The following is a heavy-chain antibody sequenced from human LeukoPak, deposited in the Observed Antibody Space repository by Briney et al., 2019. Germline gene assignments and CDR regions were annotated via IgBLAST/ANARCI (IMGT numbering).Heavy chain of an antibody. CDR1: GFTFSSYA. CDR2: ISGSGGST. CDR3: AKDSKQLASKFDG. J-gene: IGHJ4*02. V-gene: IGHV3-23*01. Sequence: GGYLRLYCAASGFTFSSYAMSWVRQAPGKGLEWVSAISGSGGSTYYADSVKGRFTISRDNSKNTLYLQMNSLRAEDTAVYDCAKDSKQLASKFDGWGQGTLVTVSS. D-gene: IGHD6-13*01.